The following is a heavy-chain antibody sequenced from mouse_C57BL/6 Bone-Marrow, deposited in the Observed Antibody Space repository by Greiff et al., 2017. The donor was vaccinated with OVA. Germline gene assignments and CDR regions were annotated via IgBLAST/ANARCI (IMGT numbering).Heavy chain of an antibody. CDR1: GFTFSSYA. V-gene: IGHV5-4*01. J-gene: IGHJ2*01. Sequence: EVMLVESGGGLVKPGGSLKLSCAASGFTFSSYAMSWVRQTPEKRLEWVATISDGGSYTYYPDNVKGRFTISRDKAKNNLYLQMSHLKSEDTAMYYCARDEVYFDYWGQGNTLTVSS. CDR2: ISDGGSYT. CDR3: ARDEVYFDY.